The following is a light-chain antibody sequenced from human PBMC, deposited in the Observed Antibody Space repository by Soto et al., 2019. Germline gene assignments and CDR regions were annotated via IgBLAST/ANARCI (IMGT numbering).Light chain of an antibody. CDR1: QSLVHSDGNTY. Sequence: DLVLTQTPLSSPVTLGQPASISCRSSQSLVHSDGNTYLSWFHQRPGKPPRLLIDKVSNRFSGVPDRFSGSGAGTDFTLKINRVEAEDVGIYFCMQATQYRPYTFGQGTKLEIK. CDR2: KVS. CDR3: MQATQYRPYT. V-gene: IGKV2-24*01. J-gene: IGKJ2*01.